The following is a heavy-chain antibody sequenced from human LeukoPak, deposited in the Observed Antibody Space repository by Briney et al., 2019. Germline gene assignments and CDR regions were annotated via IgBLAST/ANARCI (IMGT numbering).Heavy chain of an antibody. D-gene: IGHD3-10*01. V-gene: IGHV3-30*04. CDR2: ISYDGSNK. CDR3: ARVQSTMVRGVTPLNY. Sequence: PGGSLRHSCAASGFTFSSYAMHWVRQAPGKGLEWVAVISYDGSNKYYADSVKGRFTISRDNSKDTLYLQMNSLRAEDTAVYYCARVQSTMVRGVTPLNYWGQGTLVTVSS. J-gene: IGHJ4*02. CDR1: GFTFSSYA.